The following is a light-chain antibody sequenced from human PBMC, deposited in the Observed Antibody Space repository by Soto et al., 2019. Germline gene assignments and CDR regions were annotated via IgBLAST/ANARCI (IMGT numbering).Light chain of an antibody. CDR3: SSYTTSSTLV. CDR2: VDN. CDR1: SSNIGSNS. Sequence: QPVLTQPPSASGTPGQRVTISCSGSSSNIGSNSVYWYQQLPGTAPKLLISVDNQRPSGVPDRFSGSKSGTSASLAISGLRSEDEADYYCSSYTTSSTLVFGGGTKLTVL. V-gene: IGLV1-47*02. J-gene: IGLJ3*02.